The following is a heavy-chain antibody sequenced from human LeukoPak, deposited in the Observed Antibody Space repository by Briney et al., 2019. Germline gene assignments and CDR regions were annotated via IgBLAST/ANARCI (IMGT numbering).Heavy chain of an antibody. J-gene: IGHJ5*02. V-gene: IGHV4-34*01. D-gene: IGHD6-19*01. CDR3: ARGWVVASVAGTSNWFDH. CDR1: GGSFSGYY. CDR2: INHSGST. Sequence: SETLSLTCAVYGGSFSGYYWSWIRQPPGKGLEWIGEINHSGSTNYNPSLKSRVTISVDTSKNQFSLKLSSVTAADTAVYYCARGWVVASVAGTSNWFDHWGQGTLVTVSS.